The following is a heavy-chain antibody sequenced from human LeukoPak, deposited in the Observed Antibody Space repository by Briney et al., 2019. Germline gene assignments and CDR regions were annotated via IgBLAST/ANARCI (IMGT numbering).Heavy chain of an antibody. D-gene: IGHD2-15*01. CDR1: GFTFSSYG. CDR3: ARESYCSGVSCIDY. CDR2: IRYDGSNK. J-gene: IGHJ4*02. V-gene: IGHV3-30*02. Sequence: GGSLRLSCAASGFTFSSYGMHWVRQAPGKGLEWVAFIRYDGSNKYYADSVKGRFTISRDNAKNSLYLQMNSLRAEDTAVYYCARESYCSGVSCIDYWGQGTLVTVSS.